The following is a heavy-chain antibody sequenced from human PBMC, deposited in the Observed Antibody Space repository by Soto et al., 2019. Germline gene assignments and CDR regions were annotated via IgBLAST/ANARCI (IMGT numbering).Heavy chain of an antibody. Sequence: LSLTCAASGFTFSSYEMNWVRQAPGKGLEWVSYISSSGSTIYYADSVKGRFTISRDNAKNSLYLQMNSLRAEDTAVYYCASLLHEAFDIWGQGTMVTVSS. J-gene: IGHJ3*02. D-gene: IGHD3-22*01. CDR1: GFTFSSYE. CDR3: ASLLHEAFDI. CDR2: ISSSGSTI. V-gene: IGHV3-48*03.